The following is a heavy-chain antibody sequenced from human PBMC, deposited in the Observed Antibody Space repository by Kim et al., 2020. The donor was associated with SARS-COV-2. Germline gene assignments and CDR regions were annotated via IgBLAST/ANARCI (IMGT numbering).Heavy chain of an antibody. V-gene: IGHV4-34*01. CDR1: GGSFSGYY. D-gene: IGHD6-6*01. CDR2: INHSGST. CDR3: ARGKQLGARGYYYYGMDV. J-gene: IGHJ6*02. Sequence: SETLSLTCAVYGGSFSGYYWSWIRQPPGKGLEWIGEINHSGSTNYNPSLKSRVTISVDTSKNQFSLKLSSVTAADTAVYYCARGKQLGARGYYYYGMDVWGQGTTVTVSS.